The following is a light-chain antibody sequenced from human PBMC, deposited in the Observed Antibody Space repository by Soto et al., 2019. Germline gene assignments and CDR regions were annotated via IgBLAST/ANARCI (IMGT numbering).Light chain of an antibody. CDR1: SSDVGNYIY. V-gene: IGLV2-11*01. CDR2: DVS. Sequence: QSALTQPLSVSGSPGQSVTISCTGTSSDVGNYIYVSWYQQYPGKAPKLMIYDVSRRPSGVPDRYSGSKSGTTASLTISGLQTEDEADYYCFSYAVSYSVIFGGGTKLTVL. J-gene: IGLJ2*01. CDR3: FSYAVSYSVI.